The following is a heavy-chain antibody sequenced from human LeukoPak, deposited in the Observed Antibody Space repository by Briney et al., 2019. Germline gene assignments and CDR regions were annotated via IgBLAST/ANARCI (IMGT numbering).Heavy chain of an antibody. CDR3: ARDPGDTWGFDY. CDR2: ISIYSGNT. J-gene: IGHJ4*02. V-gene: IGHV1-18*01. Sequence: ASVKVSCKASGYAFTSHGLSWARQAPGQGLEWMGWISIYSGNTNYAQKFQDRISMTTDTSTSTAYVELRSLKSDDTAVYYCARDPGDTWGFDYWGQGALVTVSS. CDR1: GYAFTSHG. D-gene: IGHD7-27*01.